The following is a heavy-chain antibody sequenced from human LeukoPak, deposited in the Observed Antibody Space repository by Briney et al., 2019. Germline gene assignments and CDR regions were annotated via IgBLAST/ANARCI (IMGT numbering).Heavy chain of an antibody. CDR3: ARTYRNGDKFCSVY. V-gene: IGHV3-7*01. J-gene: IGHJ4*02. D-gene: IGHD5-24*01. CDR2: INQDGSEK. CDR1: GFTFSNYW. Sequence: PGGSLRLSCAASGFTFSNYWINWVRQAPGKGREWVANINQDGSEKYYVDSVKGRFTISRDNAKDSLYLQMSSLRAEDTAVYYCARTYRNGDKFCSVYWGQGTLVTVSS.